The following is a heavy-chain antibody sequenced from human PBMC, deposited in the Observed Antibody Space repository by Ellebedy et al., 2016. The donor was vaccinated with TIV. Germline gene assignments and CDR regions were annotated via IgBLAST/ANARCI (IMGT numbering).Heavy chain of an antibody. V-gene: IGHV5-10-1*01. Sequence: GESLKISCKGSGSSFTSYWIGWVRQMPGKGLEWMGKIDPSDSYTNYNSSFQGHVTISADKSITTAYLQWSSLKASDTAMYYCARYRVTTGDFDYWGQGTLVTVSS. D-gene: IGHD1-26*01. J-gene: IGHJ4*02. CDR2: IDPSDSYT. CDR3: ARYRVTTGDFDY. CDR1: GSSFTSYW.